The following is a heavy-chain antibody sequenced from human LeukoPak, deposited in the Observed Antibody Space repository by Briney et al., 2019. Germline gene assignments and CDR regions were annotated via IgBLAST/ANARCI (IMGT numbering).Heavy chain of an antibody. CDR3: ARDQTPFV. Sequence: QTGGSLRLSCEGSGFSFSSYWMTWVRQLPGKGPEWVANIRQDESERYFADSVKGRFTISRDNAKKSVYLHMSSLRAEDTALYYCARDQTPFVWGQGTLVTVSS. CDR1: GFSFSSYW. CDR2: IRQDESER. J-gene: IGHJ4*02. V-gene: IGHV3-7*01.